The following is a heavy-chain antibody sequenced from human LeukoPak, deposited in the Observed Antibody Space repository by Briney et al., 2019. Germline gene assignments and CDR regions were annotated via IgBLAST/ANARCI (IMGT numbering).Heavy chain of an antibody. CDR2: IYPSGRT. V-gene: IGHV4-30-2*02. CDR1: GGSISSGGYS. Sequence: SETLSLTCAVSGGSISSGGYSWSWIRQSPETGLEWIGYIYPSGRTYYNPSLKSRVTISVDTSKNQFSLKLSSVTAADTAVYYCAGSGSGSYGWFDPWGQGTLVTVSS. CDR3: AGSGSGSYGWFDP. J-gene: IGHJ5*02. D-gene: IGHD3-10*01.